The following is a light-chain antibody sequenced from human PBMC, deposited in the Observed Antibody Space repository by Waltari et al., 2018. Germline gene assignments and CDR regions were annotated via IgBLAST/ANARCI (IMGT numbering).Light chain of an antibody. Sequence: EVVFTQSPRTLSLSPGERATLSCRASQSVSRSRIAWYLHRPGQAPRLLIYGASGRATGIPARFSGSGSGTDFSLTISRVEPEDFAVYYCQQFGSSVMYTFGQGTKLEIK. V-gene: IGKV3-20*01. CDR1: QSVSRSR. CDR2: GAS. CDR3: QQFGSSVMYT. J-gene: IGKJ2*01.